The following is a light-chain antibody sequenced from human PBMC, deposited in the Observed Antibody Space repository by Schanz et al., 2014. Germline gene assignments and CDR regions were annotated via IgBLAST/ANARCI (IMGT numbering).Light chain of an antibody. V-gene: IGKV1-5*03. CDR3: IQDYTSPWT. CDR1: QSISSW. Sequence: DIQMTQSPSTLSASVGDRVTLTCRASQSISSWLAWYQQKPGKAPKLLIHQASSLESGVPSRFSGSGSGTEFTLTISGLQPDDFATYYCIQDYTSPWTFGQGTKVEIK. J-gene: IGKJ1*01. CDR2: QAS.